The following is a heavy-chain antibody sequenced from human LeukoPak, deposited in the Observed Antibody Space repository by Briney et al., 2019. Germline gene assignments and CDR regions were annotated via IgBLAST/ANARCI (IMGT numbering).Heavy chain of an antibody. CDR3: ARPKRDYYYYYMDA. J-gene: IGHJ6*03. V-gene: IGHV4-4*09. CDR1: GGSISSYY. Sequence: SETLSLTCTVSGGSISSYYWSWIRQPPGKGLEWIGYIYTSGSTNYNPSLRSRVTISVDTSKNQFSLKLSSVTAADTAVYYCARPKRDYYYYYMDAWGKGTTVTVSS. CDR2: IYTSGST.